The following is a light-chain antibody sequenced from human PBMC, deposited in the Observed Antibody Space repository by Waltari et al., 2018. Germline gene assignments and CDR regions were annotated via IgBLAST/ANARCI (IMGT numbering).Light chain of an antibody. CDR1: QSISDW. Sequence: DIQMTQSPSTLSASVGDRVTITCRASQSISDWLAWYQQKPGKAPKLLIYKASSLQSGVPSRFSGSGSGTEFTLTISSLQPDEFATYYCQQYDGFWTFGQGTKVDIK. V-gene: IGKV1-5*03. CDR2: KAS. J-gene: IGKJ1*01. CDR3: QQYDGFWT.